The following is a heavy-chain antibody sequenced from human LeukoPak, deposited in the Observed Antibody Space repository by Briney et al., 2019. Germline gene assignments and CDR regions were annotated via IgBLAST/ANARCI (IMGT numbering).Heavy chain of an antibody. CDR3: ARADGVLGSMDV. J-gene: IGHJ6*02. CDR2: INSDGSST. V-gene: IGHV3-74*01. CDR1: GFTFSSYW. Sequence: GGSLRLSCAASGFTFSSYWMHWVRQTPGKGLVWVSRINSDGSSTSYADSVKGRFTISRDNAKNTLYLQMNSLRAEDTAVYYCARADGVLGSMDVWGQGTTVTVSS. D-gene: IGHD4-17*01.